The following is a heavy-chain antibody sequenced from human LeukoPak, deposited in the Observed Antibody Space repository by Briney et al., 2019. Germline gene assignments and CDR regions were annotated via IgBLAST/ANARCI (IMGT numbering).Heavy chain of an antibody. J-gene: IGHJ6*02. CDR3: ARGRLDTAMVTVRNDYYYYGMDV. Sequence: SETLSLTCTVSGGSISSYYWSWIRQPPGKGLEWIGYTYYSGSTNYNPSLKSRVTISVDTSKNQFSLKLSSVTAADTAVYYCARGRLDTAMVTVRNDYYYYGMDVWGQGTTVTVSS. V-gene: IGHV4-59*01. CDR1: GGSISSYY. D-gene: IGHD5-18*01. CDR2: TYYSGST.